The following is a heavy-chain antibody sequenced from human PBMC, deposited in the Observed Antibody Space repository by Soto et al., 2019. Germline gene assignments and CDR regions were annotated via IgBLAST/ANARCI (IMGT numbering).Heavy chain of an antibody. J-gene: IGHJ6*02. CDR3: ARGEDAFFYYGLDV. CDR1: GGSITSSY. CDR2: IYDTGISGYTPST. V-gene: IGHV4-59*01. Sequence: SSETLSLTCTVSGGSITSSYWSWIRRPPEKGLELIAYIYDTGISGYTPSTSYNPSLKSRVTMSVDTSKSQFSLKLTSVTAADTAVYYCARGEDAFFYYGLDVWGQGITVTVSS.